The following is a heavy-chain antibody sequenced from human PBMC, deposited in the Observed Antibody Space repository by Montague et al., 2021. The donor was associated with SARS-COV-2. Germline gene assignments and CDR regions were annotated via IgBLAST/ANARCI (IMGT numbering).Heavy chain of an antibody. CDR3: ARAIGSMYSSGWYYYYYGMDV. V-gene: IGHV4-59*01. J-gene: IGHJ6*02. CDR2: IYYSGST. Sequence: SETLSLTCTVSGGSISSYYWSWIRQPPGKGLEWIGYIYYSGSTNYNPSLKSRVTISVDTSKNQSSLKLSSVTAADTAVYYCARAIGSMYSSGWYYYYYGMDVWGQGTTVTVSS. CDR1: GGSISSYY. D-gene: IGHD6-19*01.